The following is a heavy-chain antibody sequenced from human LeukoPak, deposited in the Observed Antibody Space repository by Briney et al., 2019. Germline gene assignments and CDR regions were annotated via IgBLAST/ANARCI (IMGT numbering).Heavy chain of an antibody. J-gene: IGHJ4*02. CDR3: ARVQDIVVVPPDY. CDR1: GGSISSSSYF. V-gene: IGHV4-39*07. Sequence: SETLSLTCTVSGGSISSSSYFWGWIRQPPGKGLEWIGSIYYSGSTYYNPSLKSRVTISVDTSKNQFSLKLRSLTAADTAVYYRARVQDIVVVPPDYWGQGTLVPVSS. D-gene: IGHD2-2*01. CDR2: IYYSGST.